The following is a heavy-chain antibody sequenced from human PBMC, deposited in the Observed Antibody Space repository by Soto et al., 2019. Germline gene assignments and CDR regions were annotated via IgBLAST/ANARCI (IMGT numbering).Heavy chain of an antibody. V-gene: IGHV1-69*06. J-gene: IGHJ4*02. CDR3: ARQVDTHGRAWFEYFDS. CDR2: IIPMFDTP. CDR1: GVTFSSYS. Sequence: SVKVSCKASGVTFSSYSFSWVRQAPGQGLEWMGGIIPMFDTPNYAQKFQGRVTISADKSTNTAYMELSSLRSEDTAVYFCARQVDTHGRAWFEYFDSWGQGTLVTVSS. D-gene: IGHD3-10*01.